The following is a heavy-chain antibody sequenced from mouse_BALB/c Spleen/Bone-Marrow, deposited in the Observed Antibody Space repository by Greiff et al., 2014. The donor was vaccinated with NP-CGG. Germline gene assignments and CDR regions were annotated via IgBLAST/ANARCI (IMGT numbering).Heavy chain of an antibody. CDR2: INPSTGYT. CDR1: GYTFTNYW. Sequence: VKLQESGAELAKPGASVKMSCKASGYTFTNYWMHWVKQRPGQGLEWIGYINPSTGYTEYNQKFKDKATLTADKSSSTAYMQLNSLTSEDSAVYYCARIYYYGRDYWGQGTTLTVSS. V-gene: IGHV1-7*01. CDR3: ARIYYYGRDY. D-gene: IGHD1-1*01. J-gene: IGHJ2*01.